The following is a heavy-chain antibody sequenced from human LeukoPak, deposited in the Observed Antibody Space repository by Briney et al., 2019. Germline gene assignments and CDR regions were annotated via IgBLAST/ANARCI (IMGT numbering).Heavy chain of an antibody. V-gene: IGHV4-61*02. CDR2: IYTSGST. Sequence: PSETLSLTCTVSGGSISSGSYYWSWIRQPAGKGLEWIGRIYTSGSTNYNPSLKSRVTISVDTSKNQFSLKLSSVTAADTAVYYCARGRPQGWFDPWGQGTLVTVSS. CDR3: ARGRPQGWFDP. J-gene: IGHJ5*02. CDR1: GGSISSGSYY.